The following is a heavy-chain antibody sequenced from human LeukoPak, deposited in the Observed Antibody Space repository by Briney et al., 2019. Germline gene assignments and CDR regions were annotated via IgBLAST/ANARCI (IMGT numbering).Heavy chain of an antibody. V-gene: IGHV3-23*01. J-gene: IGHJ4*02. CDR1: GFTFSSYT. Sequence: GGSLRLSCAASGFTFSSYTMKWVRQAPGKGLEWVSEISGSGDNTYYADSVKGRFTISRDNSKNTLYLQMNSLRDEDTAVYYCAKDRAYCTSSTCLDQDFWGQGTLVTASS. CDR2: ISGSGDNT. CDR3: AKDRAYCTSSTCLDQDF. D-gene: IGHD2-2*01.